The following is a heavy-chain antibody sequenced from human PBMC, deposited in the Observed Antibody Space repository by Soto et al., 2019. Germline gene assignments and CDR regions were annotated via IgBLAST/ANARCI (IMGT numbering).Heavy chain of an antibody. CDR1: GGSVSSGDYY. J-gene: IGHJ4*02. Sequence: PSETLSLTCTVSGGSVSSGDYYWSWIRQPPGKGLEWLGYIYYSGRTNYNPSLKSRVTISLDTSKNQFSLELTSVTAADTAMYYCARDNVVPAGTFDYWGQGTLVTVSS. V-gene: IGHV4-61*08. D-gene: IGHD2-2*01. CDR2: IYYSGRT. CDR3: ARDNVVPAGTFDY.